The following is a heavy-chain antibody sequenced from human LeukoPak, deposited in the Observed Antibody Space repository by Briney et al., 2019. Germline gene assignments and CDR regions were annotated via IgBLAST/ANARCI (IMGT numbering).Heavy chain of an antibody. CDR3: ARDYYDSSGYWVLGYYFDY. J-gene: IGHJ4*02. D-gene: IGHD3-22*01. CDR2: IYHSGST. Sequence: SETLSLTCSVSGYSISSGNYWGRIRLPPGKGLQWIGSIYHSGSTYYNPSLKSRVTISVDTSKNQFSLKLSSVTAADTAVYYCARDYYDSSGYWVLGYYFDYWGQGTLVTVSS. V-gene: IGHV4-38-2*02. CDR1: GYSISSGNY.